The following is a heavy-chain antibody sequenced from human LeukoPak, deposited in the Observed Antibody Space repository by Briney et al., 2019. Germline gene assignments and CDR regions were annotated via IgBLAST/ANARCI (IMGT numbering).Heavy chain of an antibody. D-gene: IGHD6-13*01. J-gene: IGHJ4*02. CDR3: ARDKFGSWYSYFDY. CDR1: GFTFSSYS. Sequence: GGSLRLSCAASGFTFSSYSMNWVRQAPGKGLEWVSSISSSSSYIHYADSVKGRFTISRDNAKNSLYLQMNSLRAEDTAVYYCARDKFGSWYSYFDYWGQGTLVTVSS. V-gene: IGHV3-21*01. CDR2: ISSSSSYI.